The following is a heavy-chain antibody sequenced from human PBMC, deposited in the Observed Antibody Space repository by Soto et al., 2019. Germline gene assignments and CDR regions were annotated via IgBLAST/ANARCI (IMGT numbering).Heavy chain of an antibody. CDR1: GFTVSSNY. J-gene: IGHJ4*02. Sequence: GGSLRLSCAASGFTVSSNYMSWVRQAPGKGLEWVSVIYSGGSTYYADSVKGRFTISRDNSKNTLYLQMNSLRAEDTAVYYCARNYYDSRGGFHYSGQATLVTVSS. CDR3: ARNYYDSRGGFHY. D-gene: IGHD3-22*01. CDR2: IYSGGST. V-gene: IGHV3-53*01.